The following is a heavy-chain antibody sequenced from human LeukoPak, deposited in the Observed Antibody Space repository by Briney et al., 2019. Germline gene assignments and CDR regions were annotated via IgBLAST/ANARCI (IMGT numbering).Heavy chain of an antibody. D-gene: IGHD3-22*01. CDR2: INSDGSST. J-gene: IGHJ3*02. V-gene: IGHV3-74*01. Sequence: GGSLRLSCAASGFTCSSYWMHWVRQAPGHGLVWVSRINSDGSSTSYADSVKGRFTISRDNAKNTLYLQMNSLRAEDTAVYYCARGRLKNYDSSGYAFDIWGQGTMVTVSS. CDR1: GFTCSSYW. CDR3: ARGRLKNYDSSGYAFDI.